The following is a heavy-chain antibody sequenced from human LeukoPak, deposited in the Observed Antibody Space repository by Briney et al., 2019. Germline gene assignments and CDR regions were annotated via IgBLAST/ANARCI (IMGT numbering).Heavy chain of an antibody. V-gene: IGHV3-7*01. J-gene: IGHJ4*02. CDR3: AAGDSFDY. CDR2: INQDANER. CDR1: GLSFGNYW. D-gene: IGHD2-21*01. Sequence: GGSLRLSCAVSGLSFGNYWMSWVRQAPGKGPEWVANINQDANERYYVDSVKGRYTISRDNAKNSLYLQLNSLRAEDTAVYYCAAGDSFDYWGQGALVTVSS.